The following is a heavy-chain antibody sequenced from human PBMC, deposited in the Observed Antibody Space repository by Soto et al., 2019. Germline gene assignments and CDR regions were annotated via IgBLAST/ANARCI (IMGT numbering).Heavy chain of an antibody. J-gene: IGHJ4*02. V-gene: IGHV5-51*01. D-gene: IGHD6-13*01. CDR3: ARMDSSWYFDF. CDR1: GYSFTDYW. CDR2: IYPGDSDT. Sequence: PGESLKISCKASGYSFTDYWIGWARQMPGKGLEWMGFIYPGDSDTKYSRPFQGQVIISADKSISTAYLQWSGLKASDTAMYYCARMDSSWYFDFWGQGTLVTVSS.